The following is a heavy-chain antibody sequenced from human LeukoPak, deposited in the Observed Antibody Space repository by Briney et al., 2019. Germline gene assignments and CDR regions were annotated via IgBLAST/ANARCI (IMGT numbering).Heavy chain of an antibody. Sequence: PGGSLRLSCAASGFTFSSYAMSWVRQAPGKGLEWVSAISGSGGSTYYADSVKGRFAISRDNSKNTLYLQMNSLRAEDTAVYYCAKAKYDILTGYPWGYFDYWGQGTLVTVSS. J-gene: IGHJ4*02. CDR1: GFTFSSYA. D-gene: IGHD3-9*01. V-gene: IGHV3-23*01. CDR2: ISGSGGST. CDR3: AKAKYDILTGYPWGYFDY.